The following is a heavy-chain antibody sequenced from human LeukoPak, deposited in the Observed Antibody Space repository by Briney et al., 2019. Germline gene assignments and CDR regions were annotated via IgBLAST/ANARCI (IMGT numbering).Heavy chain of an antibody. J-gene: IGHJ4*02. D-gene: IGHD2-15*01. CDR1: GFTFSDYY. V-gene: IGHV3-72*01. CDR3: ARAFCYSGGTCHSDYNDH. Sequence: PGGSLRLSCAASGFTFSDYYMDWVRQAPGKGLEWVGRTRNRANGYTTEYAASVEGRFTVSRDNSKNSLFLQMNGLRPEDTAVYFCARAFCYSGGTCHSDYNDHWGQGALVTVSS. CDR2: TRNRANGYTT.